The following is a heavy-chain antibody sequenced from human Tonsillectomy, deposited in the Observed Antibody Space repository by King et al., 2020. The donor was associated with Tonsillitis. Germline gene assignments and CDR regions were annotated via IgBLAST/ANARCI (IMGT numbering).Heavy chain of an antibody. CDR2: IYYSGST. D-gene: IGHD3-22*01. Sequence: QVQLQESGPGLVKPSETLYLTCTVSGGSISSYYWSWIRQPPGKGLEWIGYIYYSGSTNYNPTLKSRVTISVDTSQNQFSLKLSSVTAADTALYYCARRYYDSSGYYHALDSWGQGTLVPVSS. CDR1: GGSISSYY. CDR3: ARRYYDSSGYYHALDS. V-gene: IGHV4-59*08. J-gene: IGHJ4*02.